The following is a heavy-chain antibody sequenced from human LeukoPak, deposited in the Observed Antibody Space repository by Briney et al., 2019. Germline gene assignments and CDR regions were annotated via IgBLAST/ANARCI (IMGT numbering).Heavy chain of an antibody. CDR3: AKASPYYDFWSGYSYYFDY. V-gene: IGHV3-23*01. CDR2: ISGSGGST. J-gene: IGHJ4*02. Sequence: GGSLRLSCAASGFTFSSYAMSWVRQAPGKGLEWVSAISGSGGSTYYADSVKGRFTISRDNSKNTLYLQMNSLRAEDTAVYYCAKASPYYDFWSGYSYYFDYWGQGTLVTVS. CDR1: GFTFSSYA. D-gene: IGHD3-3*01.